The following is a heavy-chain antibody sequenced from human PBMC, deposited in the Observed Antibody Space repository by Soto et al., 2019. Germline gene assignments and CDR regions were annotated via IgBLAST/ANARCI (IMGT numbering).Heavy chain of an antibody. CDR2: ISGSDGST. CDR3: AKDTPMALDYFHY. J-gene: IGHJ4*02. D-gene: IGHD5-18*01. CDR1: GFTFSSYA. V-gene: IGHV3-23*01. Sequence: PGGSLRLSCAASGFTFSSYAMNWVRLAPGKGLEWVSAISGSDGSTYYADSVKGRFTISRDNSKNTLYLQMNSLRAEDTAVYYCAKDTPMALDYFHYWGQGTLVTVSS.